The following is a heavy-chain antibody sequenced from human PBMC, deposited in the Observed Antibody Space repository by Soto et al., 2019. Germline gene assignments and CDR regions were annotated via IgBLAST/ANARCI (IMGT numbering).Heavy chain of an antibody. D-gene: IGHD3-22*01. V-gene: IGHV3-7*04. J-gene: IGHJ3*02. CDR3: ARGDYHDSSGPFSDAFDI. Sequence: PGGSLRLSCAASGFTFSSYWMSWVRQTPGKGLEWVANIKQDGSEKWYVDSVKGRFTISRDNAKKSLYLQMNSLRVEDTAVYYCARGDYHDSSGPFSDAFDIWGQGTMVTGSS. CDR1: GFTFSSYW. CDR2: IKQDGSEK.